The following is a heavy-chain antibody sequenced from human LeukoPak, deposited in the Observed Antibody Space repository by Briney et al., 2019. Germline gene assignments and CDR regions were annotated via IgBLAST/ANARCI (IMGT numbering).Heavy chain of an antibody. CDR3: AREMGLNIVATFGY. D-gene: IGHD5-12*01. V-gene: IGHV3-33*01. J-gene: IGHJ4*02. CDR1: GFTFSNYS. Sequence: PGRSLRLSCAASGFTFSNYSMHWVRQAPGKGLEWVALIWYDGSNKYYADSVQGRFIISRDNSKNTLYLQMNSLRAEDTAVYYCAREMGLNIVATFGYWGQGTLVTVSS. CDR2: IWYDGSNK.